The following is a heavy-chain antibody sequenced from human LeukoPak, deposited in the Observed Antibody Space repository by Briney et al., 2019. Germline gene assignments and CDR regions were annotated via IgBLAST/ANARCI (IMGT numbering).Heavy chain of an antibody. CDR3: ARAGRQLGGFDY. D-gene: IGHD6-6*01. CDR1: GFTFTSSA. CDR2: IVVGSGNT. J-gene: IGHJ4*02. V-gene: IGHV1-58*02. Sequence: ASVKVSCKASGFTFTSSAMQWVRQARGQRLEWIGWIVVGSGNTNYAQKFQGRVTITRDMSTSTAYMELSSLRSEDTAMYYCARAGRQLGGFDYWGQGTLVTVSS.